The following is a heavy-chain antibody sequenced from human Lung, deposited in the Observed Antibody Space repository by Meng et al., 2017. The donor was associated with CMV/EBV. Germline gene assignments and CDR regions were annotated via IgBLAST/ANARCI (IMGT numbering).Heavy chain of an antibody. D-gene: IGHD1-26*01. CDR3: ARAPIVGATRAWFYFGMDI. V-gene: IGHV4-34*01. CDR1: GGSISGYY. Sequence: SETLSLTCAVSGGSISGYYWSWIRQPPGKGLEWIGEINHSGSTNYNPSLKSRVPISVDTSKNQFSLKLSSVTAADTAVYYCARAPIVGATRAWFYFGMDIWGQGTMVTVSS. CDR2: INHSGST. J-gene: IGHJ6*02.